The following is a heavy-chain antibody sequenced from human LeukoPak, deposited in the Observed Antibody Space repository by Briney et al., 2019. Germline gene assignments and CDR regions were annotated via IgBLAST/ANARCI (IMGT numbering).Heavy chain of an antibody. CDR1: GFSNYT. D-gene: IGHD1-26*01. CDR2: ISYDGSNK. V-gene: IGHV3-30*04. J-gene: IGHJ6*03. Sequence: GRSLRLSCAASGFSNYTMHWVRQAPGKGLEWVAVISYDGSNKYYADSVKGRFTISRDNSKNTLYLQMNSLRAEDTAVYYCAKDSKIVGATFRSYHYMDVWGKGTAVTVSS. CDR3: AKDSKIVGATFRSYHYMDV.